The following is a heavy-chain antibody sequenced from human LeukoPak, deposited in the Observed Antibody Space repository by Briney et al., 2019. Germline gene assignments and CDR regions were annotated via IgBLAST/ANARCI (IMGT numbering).Heavy chain of an antibody. CDR3: ATDAGHGFSF. D-gene: IGHD3/OR15-3a*01. V-gene: IGHV3-21*01. J-gene: IGHJ3*01. Sequence: PGGSLRLSCAASGFTFSSYSMNWVRQAPGKGLEWVSSISSSSSYIYYADSVKGRFTISRDNAKNTLYLQMNSLRGDDTAVYYCATDAGHGFSFWGQGTMVTVSS. CDR2: ISSSSSYI. CDR1: GFTFSSYS.